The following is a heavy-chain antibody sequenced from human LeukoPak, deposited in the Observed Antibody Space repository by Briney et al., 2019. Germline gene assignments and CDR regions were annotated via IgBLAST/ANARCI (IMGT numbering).Heavy chain of an antibody. CDR3: AKDYKMATIPRHFDY. CDR2: ISPSGGGT. CDR1: GFTFSSYG. D-gene: IGHD5-24*01. J-gene: IGHJ4*02. Sequence: GGSLRLSCAASGFTFSSYGMNWVRQAPGKGLEWISGISPSGGGTYYADSVKGRFTISRDNSKNTLYLQMNSLRAEDTAVYYCAKDYKMATIPRHFDYWGQGTLVTVSS. V-gene: IGHV3-23*01.